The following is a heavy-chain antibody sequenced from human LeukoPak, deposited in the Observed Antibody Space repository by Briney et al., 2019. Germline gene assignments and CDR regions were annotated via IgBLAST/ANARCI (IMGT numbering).Heavy chain of an antibody. Sequence: GASVKVSCKASGYTFTGYYMHWVRQAPGQGLEWMGWINPNSGGTNYAQKFQGRVTMTRDTSISTAYMELSRLRSDDTAVYYCARWVDYDFWSGYYTSPVGFDYWGQGTLVTVSS. CDR3: ARWVDYDFWSGYYTSPVGFDY. J-gene: IGHJ4*02. V-gene: IGHV1-2*02. D-gene: IGHD3-3*01. CDR1: GYTFTGYY. CDR2: INPNSGGT.